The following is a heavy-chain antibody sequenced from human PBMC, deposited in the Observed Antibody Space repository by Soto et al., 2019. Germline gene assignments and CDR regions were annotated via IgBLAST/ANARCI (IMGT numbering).Heavy chain of an antibody. CDR2: LNPNGGST. CDR3: GRNLAAGDY. CDR1: GYTFTKSY. Sequence: ASVKVSCKASGYTFTKSYIHWVRQAPGQGLEWMALLNPNGGSTNYAQNFQGRVTVTRDTSTSTVYMELTSLTSEDTAVYYCGRNLAAGDYWGQGTRVTVSS. V-gene: IGHV1-46*01. J-gene: IGHJ4*02. D-gene: IGHD6-13*01.